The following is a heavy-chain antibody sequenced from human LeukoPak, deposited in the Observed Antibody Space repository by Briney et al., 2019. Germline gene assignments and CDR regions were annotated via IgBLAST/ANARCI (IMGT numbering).Heavy chain of an antibody. V-gene: IGHV3-48*02. Sequence: LPGGSLRLSCAASGFTFSSYAMSWVRQAPGKGLEWLSYISSSGYTMYYADSVKGRFSISRDNAKNSLFLQMNSLRDEDTAVYYCARDPPRYCSDGSCYHDCWGQGTLVTVSS. D-gene: IGHD2-15*01. CDR1: GFTFSSYA. J-gene: IGHJ4*02. CDR3: ARDPPRYCSDGSCYHDC. CDR2: ISSSGYTM.